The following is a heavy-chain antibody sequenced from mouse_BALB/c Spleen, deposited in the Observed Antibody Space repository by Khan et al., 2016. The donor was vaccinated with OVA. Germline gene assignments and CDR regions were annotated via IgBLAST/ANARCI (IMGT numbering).Heavy chain of an antibody. J-gene: IGHJ3*01. Sequence: QLEESGPSLVKPSQTLSLTCSVTGDSITSGYWSWIRKFPGNKLEYMGYMIYTGYTYYNPSLKRRSSITRHTSKNQYYLQLNSVTTEDTATHYCARSTYRYALAYWGQGTLVTVSA. CDR1: GDSITSGY. D-gene: IGHD2-14*01. CDR3: ARSTYRYALAY. CDR2: MIYTGYT. V-gene: IGHV3-8*02.